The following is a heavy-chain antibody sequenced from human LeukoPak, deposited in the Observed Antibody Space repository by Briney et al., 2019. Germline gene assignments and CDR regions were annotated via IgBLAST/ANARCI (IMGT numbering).Heavy chain of an antibody. CDR2: ISGSGGST. J-gene: IGHJ5*02. Sequence: GGSLRLSCAASGFTFSSYAMSWVRQAPGKGREWVSAISGSGGSTYYADSVKGRFTISRDNSKNTLYLQMNSLRAEDTAVYYCAKEMPPIDQLLYGNWFDPWGQGTLVTVSS. CDR1: GFTFSSYA. D-gene: IGHD2-2*02. V-gene: IGHV3-23*01. CDR3: AKEMPPIDQLLYGNWFDP.